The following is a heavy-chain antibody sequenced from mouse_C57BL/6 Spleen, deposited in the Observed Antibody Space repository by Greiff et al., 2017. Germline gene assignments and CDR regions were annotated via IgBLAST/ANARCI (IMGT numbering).Heavy chain of an antibody. Sequence: VQLQQSGPELVKPGASVKISCKASGYAFRSSWLNWVKQRPGKGLEWIGRIYPGDGDTNYNGKFKGKATLTADKSSSTAYMQLSSLTSEDSAVYFCANYYGSSYAWFAYWGQGTLVTVSA. D-gene: IGHD1-1*01. J-gene: IGHJ3*01. CDR2: IYPGDGDT. CDR1: GYAFRSSW. CDR3: ANYYGSSYAWFAY. V-gene: IGHV1-82*01.